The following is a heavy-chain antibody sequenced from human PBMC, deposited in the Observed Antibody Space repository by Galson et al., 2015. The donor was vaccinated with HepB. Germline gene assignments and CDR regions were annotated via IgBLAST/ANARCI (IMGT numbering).Heavy chain of an antibody. CDR1: GYTFTRYG. CDR2: ISGYSGSE. Sequence: SVKVSCKASGYTFTRYGINWVRQAHGQGLEWMGWISGYSGSEDYAKRCQGRVTITTDTSSRTAYVEVRSLRSDDTAMYYCARGGLATVGGPTFDSWGQGTLVTVSS. CDR3: ARGGLATVGGPTFDS. J-gene: IGHJ4*02. V-gene: IGHV1-18*01. D-gene: IGHD5-24*01.